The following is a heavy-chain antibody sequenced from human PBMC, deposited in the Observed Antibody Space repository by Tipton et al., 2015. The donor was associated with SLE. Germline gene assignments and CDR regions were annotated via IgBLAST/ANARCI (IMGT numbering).Heavy chain of an antibody. J-gene: IGHJ4*02. CDR2: LTWNSAGM. D-gene: IGHD3-10*01. V-gene: IGHV3-9*01. CDR1: GFTFSSYG. Sequence: SLRLSCAVSGFTFSSYGMHWVRQAPGKGLEWIAGLTWNSAGMGYVDSVKGRVTISRDNAKNSLYLQMNSLRSEDTALYYCARGGFYPGSGNQYYSDYWGQGTLVTVSS. CDR3: ARGGFYPGSGNQYYSDY.